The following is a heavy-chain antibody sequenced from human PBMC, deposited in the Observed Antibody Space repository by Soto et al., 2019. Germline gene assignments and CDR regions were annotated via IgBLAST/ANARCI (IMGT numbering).Heavy chain of an antibody. D-gene: IGHD2-21*02. Sequence: GGSLRLSCAASGFTFDDYAMHWVRQAPGKGLEWVSGISWNSGSIGYADSVKGRFTISRDNAKNSLYLQMNSLRAEDTALYYCAKVRKPHIVVVTAIPGVDAFEIWGQGTMVTVSS. V-gene: IGHV3-9*01. CDR2: ISWNSGSI. J-gene: IGHJ3*02. CDR1: GFTFDDYA. CDR3: AKVRKPHIVVVTAIPGVDAFEI.